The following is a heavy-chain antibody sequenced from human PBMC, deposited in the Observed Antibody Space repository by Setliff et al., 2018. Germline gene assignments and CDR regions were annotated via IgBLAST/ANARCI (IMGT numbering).Heavy chain of an antibody. J-gene: IGHJ1*01. Sequence: PGGSLRLSCAASGFTFSDYYMNWIRQAPGKGLEWVSYISSSGSTIYYADSVKGRFTISRDNAKNSLYLQMNSLRAEDTAVYYCARDGGGYNFWSGYYTNAEYFQHWGQGTLVTVSS. V-gene: IGHV3-11*04. CDR3: ARDGGGYNFWSGYYTNAEYFQH. CDR1: GFTFSDYY. CDR2: ISSSGSTI. D-gene: IGHD3-3*01.